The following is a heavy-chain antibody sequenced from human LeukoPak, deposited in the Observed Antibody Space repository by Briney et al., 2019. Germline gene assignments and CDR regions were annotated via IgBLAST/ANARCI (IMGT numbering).Heavy chain of an antibody. J-gene: IGHJ4*02. V-gene: IGHV4-38-2*02. CDR2: IYHSGST. CDR1: GYSISSGYY. D-gene: IGHD4-17*01. CDR3: ARREDYGDYFDY. Sequence: SETLSLTCTVSGYSISSGYYWGWIRQPPGKGLEWIGSIYHSGSTYYNPSLKSRVTISVDTSKNQFSLKLSSVTAADTAVYYCARREDYGDYFDYWGQGTLVTVSS.